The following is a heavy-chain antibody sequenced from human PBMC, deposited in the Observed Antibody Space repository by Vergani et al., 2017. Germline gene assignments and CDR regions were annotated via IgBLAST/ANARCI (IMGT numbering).Heavy chain of an antibody. J-gene: IGHJ6*02. CDR2: IIPILGIA. CDR3: ARVPPAAENYYYYVMDV. CDR1: GGTVNNCA. Sequence: QVQLVQSGAEVKKPGSSVKVSCKASGGTVNNCAISWVRQAPGQGLEWMGRIIPILGIANYAQKLQGRVTITADKSTSTAYMELSSLRSEDTAVYYCARVPPAAENYYYYVMDVWGQGTTVTVSS. V-gene: IGHV1-69*04. D-gene: IGHD2-2*01.